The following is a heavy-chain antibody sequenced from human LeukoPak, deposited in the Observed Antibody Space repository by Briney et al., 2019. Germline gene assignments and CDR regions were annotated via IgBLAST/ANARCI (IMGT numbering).Heavy chain of an antibody. CDR3: ARGHYGMDV. J-gene: IGHJ6*02. CDR2: IKYDGSEK. Sequence: PGGSLRLSCAASGFTFSDSWITWVPQAPGKGLEWVGHIKYDGSEKDYLDSVRGRFTISRVNAQNSLYLQMNSLTAEDTAVYYCARGHYGMDVWGQGTTVTVSS. CDR1: GFTFSDSW. V-gene: IGHV3-7*01.